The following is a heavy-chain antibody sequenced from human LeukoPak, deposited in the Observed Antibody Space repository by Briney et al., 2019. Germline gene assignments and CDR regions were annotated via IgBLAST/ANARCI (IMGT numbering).Heavy chain of an antibody. CDR2: IYYSGST. Sequence: SETLSLTCTVSGGSISSYYWSWIRQPPGKGLEWIGYIYYSGSTNYNPSLKSRVTISVDTSKNQFSLKLSSVTAADTAVYYCARVLGGYYGYYYYYMDVWGKGTTVTVSS. D-gene: IGHD3-22*01. CDR1: GGSISSYY. CDR3: ARVLGGYYGYYYYYMDV. J-gene: IGHJ6*03. V-gene: IGHV4-59*01.